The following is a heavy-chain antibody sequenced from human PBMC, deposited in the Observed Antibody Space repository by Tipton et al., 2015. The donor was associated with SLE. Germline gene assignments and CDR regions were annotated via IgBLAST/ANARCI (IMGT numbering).Heavy chain of an antibody. CDR3: ARGTFYYGSRSRYYGMDV. CDR2: IYYTGST. J-gene: IGHJ6*02. V-gene: IGHV4-61*08. Sequence: TLSLTCIVSGGSISSGAYLWSWIRQPPGKGLEWIGYIYYTGSTNSNPSLKSRVTISVDTSKNQFSLKLSSVTAADTAVYYCARGTFYYGSRSRYYGMDVWGQGTTVTVSS. CDR1: GGSISSGAYL. D-gene: IGHD3-10*01.